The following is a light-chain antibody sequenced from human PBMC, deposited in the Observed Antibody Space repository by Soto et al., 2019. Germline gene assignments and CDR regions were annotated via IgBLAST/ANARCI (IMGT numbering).Light chain of an antibody. Sequence: EIVMTQSPATLSVSPGERATLSCRASQSVSSNLAWYQQKPGQAPRLLIYGASTRATGIPARFSGSGSGTGFTLTISSLQSEDFAVYYCQQYNNWPGTLGQGTKVDIK. J-gene: IGKJ1*01. V-gene: IGKV3-15*01. CDR3: QQYNNWPGT. CDR2: GAS. CDR1: QSVSSN.